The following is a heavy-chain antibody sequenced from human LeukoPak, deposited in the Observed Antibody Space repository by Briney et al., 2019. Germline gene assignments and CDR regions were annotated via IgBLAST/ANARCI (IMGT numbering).Heavy chain of an antibody. V-gene: IGHV3-7*01. CDR3: ARDYRPTY. CDR1: GLSFSSSW. J-gene: IGHJ4*02. CDR2: IKQAGSEK. Sequence: PGGSLRLSCAASGLSFSSSWMNWVRQAPGKGLEWVATIKQAGSEKFYLDSVKGRFTISRDNSKNTLYLQMNSLRAEDTAMFYCARDYRPTYWGQGTLVTVSS. D-gene: IGHD3-16*02.